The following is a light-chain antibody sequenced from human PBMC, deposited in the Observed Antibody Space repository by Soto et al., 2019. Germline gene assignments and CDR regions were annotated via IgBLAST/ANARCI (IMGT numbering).Light chain of an antibody. J-gene: IGKJ5*01. CDR1: QSVSSR. CDR2: GAS. CDR3: QQYGSSPIT. V-gene: IGKV3-20*01. Sequence: EIVLTQSPGTLSLSPGXRATLSCRASQSVSSRLAWYQQKPGQAPRLLISGASSRATGIPDRFSGSGSATDFTLTISRLEPEDFALYYCQQYGSSPITFGQGTRPEIK.